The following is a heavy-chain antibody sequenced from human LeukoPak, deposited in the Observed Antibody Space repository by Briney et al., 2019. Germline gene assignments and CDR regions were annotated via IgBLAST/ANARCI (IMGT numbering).Heavy chain of an antibody. CDR2: IGSDGSIT. J-gene: IGHJ4*02. V-gene: IGHV3-74*01. D-gene: IGHD3-10*01. Sequence: GGSLRPSCAASGFTFSTYWMHWVRQAPGKGLVWVSRIGSDGSITSYADSVKGRFTISRDNAKNTLYLQMNSLRAEDTAVYYCARHLNYYLDYWGQGTLVTVSS. CDR1: GFTFSTYW. CDR3: ARHLNYYLDY.